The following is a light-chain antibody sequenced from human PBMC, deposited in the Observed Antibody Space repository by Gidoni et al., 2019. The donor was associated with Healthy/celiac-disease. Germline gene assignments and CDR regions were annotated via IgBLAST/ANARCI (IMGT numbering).Light chain of an antibody. J-gene: IGKJ4*01. Sequence: DIVMTQPPDSLAVSLGERATLNCKSSQSVLYSSNNKNYLAWYQQKPGQPPKLLIYWASTRESGVPDRFSGSGSGTDFTLTISSLQAEDVAVYYCQQYYSTPLTFGGXTKVEIK. CDR2: WAS. V-gene: IGKV4-1*01. CDR1: QSVLYSSNNKNY. CDR3: QQYYSTPLT.